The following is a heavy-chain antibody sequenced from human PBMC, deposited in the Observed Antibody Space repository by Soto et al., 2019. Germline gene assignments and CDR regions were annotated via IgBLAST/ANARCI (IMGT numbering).Heavy chain of an antibody. Sequence: SETLSLTCTVSGVSISSYYWSWIRQPAGKGLEWIGRIYTSGSTNYNPSLKSQVTMSVDTSKNQFSLKLSSVTAEDTAMYYCARDEGERLLLTGYQRYNWFDPWGQGTLVTVSS. CDR2: IYTSGST. J-gene: IGHJ5*02. CDR3: ARDEGERLLLTGYQRYNWFDP. V-gene: IGHV4-4*07. D-gene: IGHD3-9*01. CDR1: GVSISSYY.